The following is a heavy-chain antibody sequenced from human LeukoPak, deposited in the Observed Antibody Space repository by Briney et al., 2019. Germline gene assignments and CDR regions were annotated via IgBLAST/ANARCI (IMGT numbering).Heavy chain of an antibody. Sequence: SETLSLTCTVSGGSISSSSYYWGWTRQPPGKGLEWIGSIYYSGSTYYNPSLKSRVTISVDTSKNQFSLKLSSVTAADTAVYYCARHYYDFWSGYLDWFDPWGQGTLVTVSS. D-gene: IGHD3-3*01. J-gene: IGHJ5*02. CDR3: ARHYYDFWSGYLDWFDP. CDR2: IYYSGST. CDR1: GGSISSSSYY. V-gene: IGHV4-39*01.